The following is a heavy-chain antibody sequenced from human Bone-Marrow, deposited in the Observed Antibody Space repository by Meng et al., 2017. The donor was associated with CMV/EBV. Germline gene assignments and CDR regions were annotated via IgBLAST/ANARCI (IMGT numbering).Heavy chain of an antibody. D-gene: IGHD1-7*01. V-gene: IGHV3-53*01. J-gene: IGHJ5*02. CDR3: AREGRYNWNYWFDA. Sequence: GESLKISCAASGFTVSSNYMSWVRQAPGKGLEWVSVIYSGGSTYYADSVKGRFTSSRDKSKNTLYLQMNSLRDEDTAVYYCAREGRYNWNYWFDAWGQGTRVTGYS. CDR1: GFTVSSNY. CDR2: IYSGGST.